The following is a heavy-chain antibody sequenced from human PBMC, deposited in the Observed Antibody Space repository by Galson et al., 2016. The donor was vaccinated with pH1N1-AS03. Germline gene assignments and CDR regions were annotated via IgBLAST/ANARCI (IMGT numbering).Heavy chain of an antibody. Sequence: SLRLSCAASGFTFSTYTMNWVRQAPGKGLEWVAYISSSSRFIYYADAVQGRFTISKDSPKNSVYLHMNGLRADDTAVYYCARTSGAYFGSAFDIWGQGTMVTVSS. V-gene: IGHV3-21*01. D-gene: IGHD1-26*01. CDR3: ARTSGAYFGSAFDI. CDR2: ISSSSRFI. CDR1: GFTFSTYT. J-gene: IGHJ3*02.